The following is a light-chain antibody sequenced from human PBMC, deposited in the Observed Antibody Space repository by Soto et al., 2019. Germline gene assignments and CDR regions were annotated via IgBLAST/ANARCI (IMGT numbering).Light chain of an antibody. V-gene: IGKV3-20*01. CDR2: GAS. CDR1: QSIINNY. J-gene: IGKJ2*01. Sequence: ESVLTQSPGSLSLSPGETATLSCRASQSIINNYLAWYQQKPGQAPRLLIYGASIRATGVPDRFSGSGSGTDFTLTITTLEAEDFAVYYCQQYGTSPLMYTFGQGTKLGVK. CDR3: QQYGTSPLMYT.